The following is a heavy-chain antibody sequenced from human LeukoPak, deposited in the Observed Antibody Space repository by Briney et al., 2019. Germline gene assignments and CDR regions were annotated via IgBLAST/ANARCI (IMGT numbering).Heavy chain of an antibody. CDR1: GFTFDDYA. J-gene: IGHJ1*01. V-gene: IGHV3-9*01. CDR3: AKARLRYFDWLPEYFQH. Sequence: GGSLRLSCAASGFTFDDYAMHWVRHAPGKGLEWVSGISWNSGSIGYADSVKGRFTISRDNAKNSLYLQMNSLRAEDTALYYCAKARLRYFDWLPEYFQHWGQGTLVTVSS. CDR2: ISWNSGSI. D-gene: IGHD3-9*01.